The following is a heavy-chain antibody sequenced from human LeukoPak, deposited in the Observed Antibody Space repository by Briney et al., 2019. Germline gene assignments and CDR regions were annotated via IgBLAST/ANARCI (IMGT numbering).Heavy chain of an antibody. CDR1: GFSLSTSGVG. Sequence: SGPTLVNPTQTLTLTCTFSGFSLSTSGVGVGWIRQPPGKALEWLALIYWDDDKRYSPSLKSRLTITKDTSKNQAVLTMTNMDPVDTATYYCAHRFYCSSTSCFPPYAWFDPWGQGTLVTVSS. D-gene: IGHD2-2*01. J-gene: IGHJ5*02. V-gene: IGHV2-5*02. CDR3: AHRFYCSSTSCFPPYAWFDP. CDR2: IYWDDDK.